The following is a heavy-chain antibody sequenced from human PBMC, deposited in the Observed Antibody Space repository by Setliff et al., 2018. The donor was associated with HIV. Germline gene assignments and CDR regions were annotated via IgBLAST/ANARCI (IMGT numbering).Heavy chain of an antibody. V-gene: IGHV4-61*09. D-gene: IGHD2-15*01. CDR3: ARVSRLHPFDP. Sequence: SETLSLTCTVSGGSISSGSYYWSWIRQPAGKGLEWIGHIYSSGSTNYNPSLKSRVTISADTSKNQFSLRLTSVTAADTAMYYCARVSRLHPFDPWGQGTLVTVSS. CDR2: IYSSGST. J-gene: IGHJ5*02. CDR1: GGSISSGSYY.